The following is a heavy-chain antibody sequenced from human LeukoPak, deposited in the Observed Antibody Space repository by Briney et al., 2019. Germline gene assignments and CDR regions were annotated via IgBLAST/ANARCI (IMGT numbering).Heavy chain of an antibody. Sequence: SETLSLTCAVYGGSISSSSYCWGWIRQPPGKGLEGIGSIYYSGSTYYNPSLQVRVTISVDTSKNQYSLRLTSVTAADTAMYFYARGKWDLTYGGYFFDYWGQGTLVTVSS. V-gene: IGHV4-39*01. CDR2: IYYSGST. CDR1: GGSISSSSYC. D-gene: IGHD1-26*01. CDR3: ARGKWDLTYGGYFFDY. J-gene: IGHJ4*02.